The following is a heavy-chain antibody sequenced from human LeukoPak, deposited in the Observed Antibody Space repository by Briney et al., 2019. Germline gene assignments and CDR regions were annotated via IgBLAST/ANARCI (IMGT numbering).Heavy chain of an antibody. CDR3: ARDLGLRAFDI. CDR2: ISSSSSTI. J-gene: IGHJ3*02. V-gene: IGHV3-48*04. Sequence: GGSLRLSCAASGFTFSSYSMTWVRQAPGKGLEWVSYISSSSSTIYYADSVKGRFTISRDNAKNSLYLQMNSLRAEDTALYHCARDLGLRAFDIWGQGTMVTVSS. CDR1: GFTFSSYS.